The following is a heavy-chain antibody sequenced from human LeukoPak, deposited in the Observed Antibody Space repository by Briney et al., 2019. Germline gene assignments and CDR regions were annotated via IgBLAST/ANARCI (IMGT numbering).Heavy chain of an antibody. Sequence: ASVKVSCKXSGYTFTSYYMHWVRQAPGQGLEWMGIINPSGGSTSYAQKFQGRVTMTRDTSTSTVYMELSSLRSEDTAVYYCARVYGDYGQRRYYFDYWGQGTLVTVSS. D-gene: IGHD4-17*01. V-gene: IGHV1-46*01. CDR1: GYTFTSYY. CDR3: ARVYGDYGQRRYYFDY. J-gene: IGHJ4*02. CDR2: INPSGGST.